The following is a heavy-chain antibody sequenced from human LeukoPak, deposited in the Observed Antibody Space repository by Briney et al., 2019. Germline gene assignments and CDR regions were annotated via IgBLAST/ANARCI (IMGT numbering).Heavy chain of an antibody. J-gene: IGHJ6*03. CDR1: GYSISSGYY. D-gene: IGHD3-3*01. Sequence: PSETLSLTCTVSGYSISSGYYWGWIRQPPGKGLEWIGSIYHSGNTYYNPSLESRVTISVDTSKNQFSLKVSSVTAADTAVYYCARGVVNNHYYYYYMDVWGKGTTVTVSS. CDR2: IYHSGNT. CDR3: ARGVVNNHYYYYYMDV. V-gene: IGHV4-38-2*02.